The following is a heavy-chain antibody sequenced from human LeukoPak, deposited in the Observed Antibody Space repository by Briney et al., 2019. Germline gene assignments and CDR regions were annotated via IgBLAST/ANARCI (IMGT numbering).Heavy chain of an antibody. D-gene: IGHD3-22*01. J-gene: IGHJ4*02. CDR3: ARHVSYYYDSSFFDY. Sequence: SETLSLTCTVSGGSISSYYWSWIRQPPGKGLEWIGYIYYSGSTNYNPSLKSRVTISVDTSKNQFSLKLSSVTAADTAVYYCARHVSYYYDSSFFDYWGQGTLVTVSS. V-gene: IGHV4-59*01. CDR1: GGSISSYY. CDR2: IYYSGST.